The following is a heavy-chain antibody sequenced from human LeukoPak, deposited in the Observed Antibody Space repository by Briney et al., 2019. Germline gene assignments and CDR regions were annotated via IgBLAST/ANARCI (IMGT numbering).Heavy chain of an antibody. CDR1: GFTFSNYW. V-gene: IGHV3-7*01. J-gene: IGHJ4*02. Sequence: PGGSLRLSCAASGFTFSNYWMSWVRQAPGKGLEWVANIKQDGRDKYYVNSVKGRFTISRDNSKNSLYLQMNSLRAEDTAIYFCAKEDDWNYEDYWGQGTLVTVSS. CDR3: AKEDDWNYEDY. D-gene: IGHD1-7*01. CDR2: IKQDGRDK.